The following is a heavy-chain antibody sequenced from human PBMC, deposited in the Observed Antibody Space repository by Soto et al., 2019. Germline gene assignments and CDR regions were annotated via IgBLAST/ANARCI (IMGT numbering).Heavy chain of an antibody. D-gene: IGHD1-26*01. CDR3: AREPHSGSLGADY. Sequence: QVQLVQSGAEVKKPGASVKVSCKASGYTFTNYYMHWVRQAPGQGLEWMGLINPSGGTTSYAQKFQDRVTMPRDTSTSTVYMELSSLRSEDTAVYYCAREPHSGSLGADYWGQGPLVTVSS. CDR1: GYTFTNYY. CDR2: INPSGGTT. V-gene: IGHV1-46*03. J-gene: IGHJ4*02.